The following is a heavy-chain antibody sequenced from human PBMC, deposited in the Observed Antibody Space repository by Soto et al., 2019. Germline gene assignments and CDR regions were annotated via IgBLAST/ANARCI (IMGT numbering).Heavy chain of an antibody. CDR1: GDSFNDYY. CDR3: ARSSGIRTYYYYYMDV. Sequence: GASVKVSCKTSGDSFNDYYIHWVRQAPGQGLEWMGWINANDGGTKYAQKFQGRVTMTTDTSIRTVYMELSSLRTDDTSVYYCARSSGIRTYYYYYMDVWGKGTTVTVSS. J-gene: IGHJ6*03. D-gene: IGHD6-13*01. V-gene: IGHV1-2*02. CDR2: INANDGGT.